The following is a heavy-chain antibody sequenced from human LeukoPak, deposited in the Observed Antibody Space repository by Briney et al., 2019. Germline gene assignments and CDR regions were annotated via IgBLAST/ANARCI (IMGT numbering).Heavy chain of an antibody. V-gene: IGHV4-39*07. CDR2: IYYSGST. D-gene: IGHD3-10*01. CDR1: GGSISSSSYY. J-gene: IGHJ5*02. Sequence: PSETLSLTCTVSGGSISSSSYYWGWIRQPPGKGLEWIGSIYYSGSTYYNPSLKSRVTISVDTSKNQFSLKLSSVTAADTAVYYCARDGPLDGSGSYAWFDPWGQGTLVTVSS. CDR3: ARDGPLDGSGSYAWFDP.